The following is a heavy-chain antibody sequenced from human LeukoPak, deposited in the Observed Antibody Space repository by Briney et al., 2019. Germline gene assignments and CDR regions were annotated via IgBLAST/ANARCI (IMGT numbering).Heavy chain of an antibody. CDR3: ARDYDGSGQFDY. D-gene: IGHD3-10*01. J-gene: IGHJ4*02. V-gene: IGHV3-30*14. CDR2: ISYDGSNK. CDR1: GFTFSSYA. Sequence: GRSLRLSCAASGFTFSSYAMHWVRQAPGKGLEWVAVISYDGSNKYYADSVKGRFTISRDNSKNTLYLQMNSLRAEDTAVYYCARDYDGSGQFDYWGQGTLVTVSS.